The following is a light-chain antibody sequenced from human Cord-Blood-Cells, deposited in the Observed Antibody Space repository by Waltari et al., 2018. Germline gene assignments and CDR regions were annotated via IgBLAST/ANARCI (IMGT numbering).Light chain of an antibody. CDR3: MKALQTTIT. Sequence: DIVMNQSPPSLPVTPGEPAYISCRSSQSLLHSNGYNYLGWYLQKPVQSPKFLIYLGSKQTCGVPYRFSDSGSGTDFTLKISRVEAEDVGVYYCMKALQTTITFGQGTRLEIK. CDR1: QSLLHSNGYNY. J-gene: IGKJ5*01. CDR2: LGS. V-gene: IGKV2-28*01.